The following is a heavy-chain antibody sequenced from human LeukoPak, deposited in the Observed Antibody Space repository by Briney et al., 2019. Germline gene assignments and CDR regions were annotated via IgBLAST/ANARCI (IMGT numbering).Heavy chain of an antibody. J-gene: IGHJ4*02. V-gene: IGHV3-21*01. Sequence: GGSLRLSCGASKFTFSSYVMNWVRQAPGKGLEWVSSISSNSYEIYYADSVRGRFTISRDNANNSLYLQMNSLRAEDTAVYYCARGEYGSGSYHIDYWGQGTLVTVSS. CDR1: KFTFSSYV. CDR3: ARGEYGSGSYHIDY. D-gene: IGHD3-10*01. CDR2: ISSNSYEI.